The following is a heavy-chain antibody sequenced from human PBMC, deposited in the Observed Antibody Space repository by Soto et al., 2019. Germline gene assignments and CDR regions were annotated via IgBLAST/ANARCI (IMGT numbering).Heavy chain of an antibody. CDR3: VISTVTEDLGES. D-gene: IGHD3-16*01. Sequence: EVQLLESGGDVVRPGGSLRLSCAASGFTFSSYAMGWVRQAHGKGLEWVAGVSRAGTYTFYAYSVRRRFSISKDNSRDKVDLYMNALRGDDTAVYFCVISTVTEDLGESWGQGTLVSVSS. V-gene: IGHV3-23*01. J-gene: IGHJ5*02. CDR2: VSRAGTYT. CDR1: GFTFSSYA.